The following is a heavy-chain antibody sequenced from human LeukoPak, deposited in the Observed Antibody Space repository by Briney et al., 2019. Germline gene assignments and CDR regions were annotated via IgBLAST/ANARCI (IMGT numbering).Heavy chain of an antibody. D-gene: IGHD5-18*01. CDR3: ASPGSVGDTGMPDY. Sequence: PGGSLRLSCAGSGFTFSDFTINWVRQAPGKGLEWVSCIGGSSDSYIYYADSVRGRFTISRDNAKNSVYLQMDSLRAEDTAVYYCASPGSVGDTGMPDYWGQGTLVTVSS. V-gene: IGHV3-21*01. CDR1: GFTFSDFT. J-gene: IGHJ4*02. CDR2: IGGSSDSYI.